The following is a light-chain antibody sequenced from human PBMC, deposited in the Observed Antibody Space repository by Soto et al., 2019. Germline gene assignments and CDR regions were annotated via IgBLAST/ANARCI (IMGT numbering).Light chain of an antibody. Sequence: DIQMTQSPSTLSAFVGDRVTITCRASQRTSGWLAWYQQKPGKAPKLLIYAASTLESGVSSRFSGRGSGTEFTLTINSLQPEDFATYYCQQYKSYLRTFGQGTKVDIK. CDR1: QRTSGW. CDR3: QQYKSYLRT. CDR2: AAS. J-gene: IGKJ1*01. V-gene: IGKV1-5*01.